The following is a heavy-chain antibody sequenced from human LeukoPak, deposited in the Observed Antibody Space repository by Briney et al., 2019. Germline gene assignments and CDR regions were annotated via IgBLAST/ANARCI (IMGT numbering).Heavy chain of an antibody. J-gene: IGHJ6*03. CDR3: ARDLGDPYYYMDV. D-gene: IGHD3-16*01. Sequence: PGGSLRLSCAASGFTFSSYSMNWVRQAPGKGLEWVSSISSSSSTIYYADSVKGRFTISRDNAKNSLYLQMNSLRAEDTAVYYCARDLGDPYYYMDVWGKGTTVTVSS. CDR1: GFTFSSYS. CDR2: ISSSSSTI. V-gene: IGHV3-48*01.